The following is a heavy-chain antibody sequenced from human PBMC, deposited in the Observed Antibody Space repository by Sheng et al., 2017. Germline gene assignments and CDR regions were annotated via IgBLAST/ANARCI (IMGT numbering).Heavy chain of an antibody. CDR1: GYSISSGYY. J-gene: IGHJ4*02. D-gene: IGHD1-26*01. CDR3: ARGPRYSGAYFDY. V-gene: IGHV4-38-2*02. CDR2: IHHTGST. Sequence: QVQLQESGPGLVKPSETLSLTCTVSGYSISSGYYWGWIWQPPGKGLEWIGSIHHTGSTYYNPSLKSRVTISLDTSKNQFSLRLSSVTAADTAMYYCARGPRYSGAYFDYWGQGTLVTVSS.